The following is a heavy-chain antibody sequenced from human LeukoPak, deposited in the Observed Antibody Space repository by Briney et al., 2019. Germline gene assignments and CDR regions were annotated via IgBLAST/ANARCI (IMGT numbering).Heavy chain of an antibody. CDR1: GHSVSSGYY. CDR2: IYHSGTT. V-gene: IGHV4-38-2*01. D-gene: IGHD6-19*01. Sequence: SETLSLTCAASGHSVSSGYYWGWIRQPPGKRLEWIGTIYHSGTTYYNPSLKRRVTISVDTSENQFSLNLSSVTAADTAVYYCARHLAGYSSGWYILYFDYWGQGTLVTVSS. CDR3: ARHLAGYSSGWYILYFDY. J-gene: IGHJ4*02.